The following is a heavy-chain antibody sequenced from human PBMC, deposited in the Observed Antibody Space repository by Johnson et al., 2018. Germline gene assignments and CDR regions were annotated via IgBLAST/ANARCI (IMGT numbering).Heavy chain of an antibody. CDR2: SYTSGRT. Sequence: QVQLQESGPGLVKPSQTLSLTCLVSGGSINSGTYFWSWIRQSTGRGLEWIGRSYTSGRTNYNPSLQSRVIRPLDTSNNQFSLKMTSVPAQEPAVYYCARCPRDYMIRGETCPLDIWGQGTMVTVSS. D-gene: IGHD3-10*01. CDR1: GGSINSGTYF. V-gene: IGHV4-61*02. CDR3: ARCPRDYMIRGETCPLDI. J-gene: IGHJ3*02.